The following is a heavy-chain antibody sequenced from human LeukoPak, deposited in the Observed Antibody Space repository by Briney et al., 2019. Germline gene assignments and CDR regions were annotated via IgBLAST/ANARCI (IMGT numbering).Heavy chain of an antibody. V-gene: IGHV3-7*01. CDR1: GFTFSDCW. CDR2: IKQDGSEK. D-gene: IGHD6-19*01. CDR3: ARERDSSGWRHHYYGMDV. J-gene: IGHJ6*02. Sequence: GGSLRLSCAASGFTFSDCWMSWVCQAPGKGLEWVANIKQDGSEKYYVDSVKGRFTISRDNAKNSLYLQMNSLRAEDTAVYYCARERDSSGWRHHYYGMDVWGQGTTVTVSS.